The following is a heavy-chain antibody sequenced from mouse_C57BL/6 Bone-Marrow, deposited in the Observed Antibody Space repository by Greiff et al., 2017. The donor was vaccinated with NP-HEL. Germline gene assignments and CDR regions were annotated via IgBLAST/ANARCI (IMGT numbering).Heavy chain of an antibody. D-gene: IGHD2-1*01. V-gene: IGHV1-58*01. J-gene: IGHJ4*01. Sequence: VQLQQSGAELVRPGSSVKMSCKTSGYPFTSYGLTWVKQRPGQGLEGFGYIYIGIGYTESIEKFKGTAPLTSDTSSSTAYMQLSSLTSEDSAIYFCARTDYGNEDYYAMDYWGQGTSVTVSS. CDR3: ARTDYGNEDYYAMDY. CDR1: GYPFTSYG. CDR2: IYIGIGYT.